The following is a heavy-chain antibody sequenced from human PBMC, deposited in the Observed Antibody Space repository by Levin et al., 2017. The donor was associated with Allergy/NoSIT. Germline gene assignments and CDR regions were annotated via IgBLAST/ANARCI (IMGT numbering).Heavy chain of an antibody. D-gene: IGHD3-22*01. CDR3: ARDTPMYYYDSSGYLGGRGTSDDY. CDR1: GYSISSGYY. J-gene: IGHJ4*02. V-gene: IGHV4-38-2*02. CDR2: IYHSGST. Sequence: SETLSLTCAVSGYSISSGYYWGWIRQPPGKGLEWIGSIYHSGSTYYNPSLKSRVTISVDTSKNQFSLKLSSVTAADTAVYYCARDTPMYYYDSSGYLGGRGTSDDYWGQGTLVTVSS.